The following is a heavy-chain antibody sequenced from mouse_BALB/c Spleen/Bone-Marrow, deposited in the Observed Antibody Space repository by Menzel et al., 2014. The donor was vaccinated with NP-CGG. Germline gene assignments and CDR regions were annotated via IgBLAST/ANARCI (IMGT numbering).Heavy chain of an antibody. CDR3: SYGSRAY. J-gene: IGHJ3*01. D-gene: IGHD1-1*01. CDR2: IDPSDSET. Sequence: VQLQQPGPQLVRPGASVKISCKASGYSFTSYWMHWVKRRPGQGLEWIGMIDPSDSETRLNQKFKDKATLTVDKSSSTAYMQLSSPTSEDSALYYCSYGSRAYWGQGTLVTVSA. V-gene: IGHV1S126*01. CDR1: GYSFTSYW.